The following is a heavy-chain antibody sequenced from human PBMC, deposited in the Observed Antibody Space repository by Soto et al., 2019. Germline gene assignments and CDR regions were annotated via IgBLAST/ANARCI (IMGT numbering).Heavy chain of an antibody. CDR3: ARDDGYYYDSSGYRFDY. CDR1: GFTFSDYY. D-gene: IGHD3-22*01. V-gene: IGHV3-11*01. CDR2: ISSSGRTI. Sequence: GGSLRLSCAASGFTFSDYYMSWIRQAPRKWLEWVSYISSSGRTIYYADSVKGRFTIYRDNAKNSLYLQMNSLRAEDTVVYYCARDDGYYYDSSGYRFDYWGQGTLVTVSS. J-gene: IGHJ4*02.